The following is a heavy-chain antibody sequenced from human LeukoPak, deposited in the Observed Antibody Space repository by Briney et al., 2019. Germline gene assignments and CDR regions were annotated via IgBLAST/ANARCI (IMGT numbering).Heavy chain of an antibody. Sequence: SETLSLTCAVYGGSFSGYYWSWIRQPPGKGLEWIGEINHSGSTNCNPSLKSRVTISVDTSENQFSLKLSSVTAADTAVYYCARVSYSDSTGDYYYGMDVWGQGTTVTVSS. D-gene: IGHD4-17*01. CDR3: ARVSYSDSTGDYYYGMDV. J-gene: IGHJ6*02. CDR2: INHSGST. V-gene: IGHV4-34*01. CDR1: GGSFSGYY.